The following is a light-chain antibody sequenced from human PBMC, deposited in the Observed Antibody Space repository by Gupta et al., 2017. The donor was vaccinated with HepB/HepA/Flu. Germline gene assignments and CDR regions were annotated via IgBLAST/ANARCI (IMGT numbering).Light chain of an antibody. CDR3: QQYKSYPHT. CDR2: GTS. J-gene: IGKJ2*01. CDR1: QDISNS. V-gene: IGKV1-16*02. Sequence: DIQMTQSPSSLSASVGDRVTITCRASQDISNSLAWFQQRPGSAPKSLIYGTSTLQSGVPSKFSGSRSGTDFTLTISSLQPEDFATYYCQQYKSYPHTFGQGTKLENK.